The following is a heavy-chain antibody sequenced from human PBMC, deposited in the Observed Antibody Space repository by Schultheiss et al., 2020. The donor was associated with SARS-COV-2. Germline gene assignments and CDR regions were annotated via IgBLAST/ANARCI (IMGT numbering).Heavy chain of an antibody. CDR3: AHTFLEHLVGQTTGYFDY. V-gene: IGHV2-5*01. CDR1: GFSLTTSGVG. D-gene: IGHD3-3*02. Sequence: SGPTLVKPTQTLTLTCTFSGFSLTTSGVGVGWIRQPAGKALEWLALIYWNDDTRYSPSLENRPTITKDTSKNQVVLKMTNVDPVDTATYYCAHTFLEHLVGQTTGYFDYWGQGTLVTVSS. CDR2: IYWNDDT. J-gene: IGHJ4*02.